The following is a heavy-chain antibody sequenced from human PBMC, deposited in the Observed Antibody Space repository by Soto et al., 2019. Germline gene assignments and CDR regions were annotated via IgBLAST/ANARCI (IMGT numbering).Heavy chain of an antibody. D-gene: IGHD3-22*01. Sequence: PGGSLRLSCAASGFTFSSYAMHWVRQAPGKGLEWVAVISYDGSNKYYADSVKGQFTISRDNSKNTLYLQMNSLRAEDMALYYCARAPEVVAIWYYFDYWGQGTLVTVSS. J-gene: IGHJ4*02. CDR2: ISYDGSNK. CDR1: GFTFSSYA. V-gene: IGHV3-30-3*01. CDR3: ARAPEVVAIWYYFDY.